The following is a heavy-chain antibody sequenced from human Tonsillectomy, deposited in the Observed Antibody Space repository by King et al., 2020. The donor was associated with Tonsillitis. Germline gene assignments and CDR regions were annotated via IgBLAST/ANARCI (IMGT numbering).Heavy chain of an antibody. CDR3: ARTLRHQFVSNVDN. Sequence: QLVQSGAEGKKPGESLKISCKGSGYTFTNYWIGWVRQMPGKGLEWMGIIYPGDSDTRYSPSFRGQVIISADKSVSTAYLQLSSLKASDTGMYYCARTLRHQFVSNVDNWGQGTLVNVSP. J-gene: IGHJ4*02. CDR2: IYPGDSDT. V-gene: IGHV5-51*01. CDR1: GYTFTNYW. D-gene: IGHD2-2*01.